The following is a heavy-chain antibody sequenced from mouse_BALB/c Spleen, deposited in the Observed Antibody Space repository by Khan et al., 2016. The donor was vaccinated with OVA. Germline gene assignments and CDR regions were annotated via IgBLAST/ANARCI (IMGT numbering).Heavy chain of an antibody. CDR2: VSTGCHYT. V-gene: IGHV5-6*01. D-gene: IGHD1-1*01. CDR1: GFTFSTYG. Sequence: EVELVESGGDVVKPGGSLKLSCAASGFTFSTYGMSWVRQTPDKRLEWVATVSTGCHYTYYPDTVKGRFTISRDNAKNTLYLQMSSLKSEDTAIFYCARLAYYYDSEGFAYWGQGTLVTVSA. J-gene: IGHJ3*01. CDR3: ARLAYYYDSEGFAY.